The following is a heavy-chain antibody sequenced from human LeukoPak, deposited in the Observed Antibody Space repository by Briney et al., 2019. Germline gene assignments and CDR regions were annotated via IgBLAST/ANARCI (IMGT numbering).Heavy chain of an antibody. CDR1: GFTFSNYW. Sequence: PGGSLRLSCAASGFTFSNYWMHWVRQAPGKGLMWVSRINSDGSSTSYADSVKSRFTISRDNARNTLYLQMNSLRVEDAAVYYCARMAFDIWGQGTMVTVSS. CDR2: INSDGSST. J-gene: IGHJ3*02. V-gene: IGHV3-74*01. CDR3: ARMAFDI.